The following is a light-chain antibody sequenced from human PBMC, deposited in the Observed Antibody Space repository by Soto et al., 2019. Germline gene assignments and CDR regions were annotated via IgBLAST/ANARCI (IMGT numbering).Light chain of an antibody. CDR3: SSYTSSSTYV. J-gene: IGLJ1*01. CDR2: DVS. CDR1: SSEVGGYNY. V-gene: IGLV2-14*01. Sequence: QSVLTQPASVAGSPGQAITISRTGTSSEVGGYNYVSWYQQHPGKAPKLMIYDVSNRPSGVSNRFSGSKSGNTASLTISGLQAEDEADYYCSSYTSSSTYVFGTGTKVTVL.